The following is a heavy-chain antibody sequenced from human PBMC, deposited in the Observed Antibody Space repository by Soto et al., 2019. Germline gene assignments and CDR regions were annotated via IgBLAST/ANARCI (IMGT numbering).Heavy chain of an antibody. CDR3: ARTDCSSTSCPLLKRLGYYYYGMDV. D-gene: IGHD2-2*01. V-gene: IGHV1-18*01. CDR1: GYTFTSYG. CDR2: ISAYNGNT. J-gene: IGHJ6*02. Sequence: ASVKVSCKASGYTFTSYGISWVRQAPGQGLEWMGWISAYNGNTNYAQKLQGRVTMTTDTSTSTAYMELRSLRSDDTAVYYCARTDCSSTSCPLLKRLGYYYYGMDVWGQGTTVTVSS.